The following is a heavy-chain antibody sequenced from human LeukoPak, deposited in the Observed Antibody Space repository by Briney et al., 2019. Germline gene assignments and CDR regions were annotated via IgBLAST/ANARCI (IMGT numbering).Heavy chain of an antibody. CDR1: GFTFSSCA. V-gene: IGHV3-23*01. CDR3: AKDSLSGDRFDP. J-gene: IGHJ5*02. Sequence: GGSLRLSCAASGFTFSSCAMSWVRQAPGKGLEWVSAISGSGGTTYYADSVKGRFPISRDNSKNTLYLQMNSLRAEDTAVYYCAKDSLSGDRFDPWGQGTLVTVSS. D-gene: IGHD4-17*01. CDR2: ISGSGGTT.